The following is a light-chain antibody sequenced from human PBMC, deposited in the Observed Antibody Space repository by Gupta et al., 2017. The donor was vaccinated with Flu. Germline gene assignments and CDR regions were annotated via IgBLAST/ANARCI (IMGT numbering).Light chain of an antibody. CDR3: QAWDSSTVV. J-gene: IGLJ1*01. CDR2: QDS. CDR1: KLGGKY. V-gene: IGLV3-1*01. Sequence: SYELTQPPSVPVSPGQTASITCSGDKLGGKYACWYQQKPGQSPVLFIYQDSNRPSGIPERSSTSNSGTTATLTMGGTQARDEDYYDCQAWDSSTVVFGTGTKVTVL.